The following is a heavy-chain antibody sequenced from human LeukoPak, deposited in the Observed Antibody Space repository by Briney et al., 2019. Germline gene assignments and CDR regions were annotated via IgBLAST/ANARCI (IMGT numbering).Heavy chain of an antibody. CDR3: ARVSSAGGFDY. D-gene: IGHD3-16*01. V-gene: IGHV1-69*04. Sequence: GASVKVSCKASGGTFSSYAISWVRQAPGQGLEWMGRIIPILGIANYAQKFQGRVTITADKSTGTAYMELSSLRSEDTAVYYCARVSSAGGFDYWGQGTLVTVSS. J-gene: IGHJ4*02. CDR2: IIPILGIA. CDR1: GGTFSSYA.